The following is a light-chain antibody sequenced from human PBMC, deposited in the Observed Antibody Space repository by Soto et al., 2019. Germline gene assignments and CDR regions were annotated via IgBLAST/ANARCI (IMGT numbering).Light chain of an antibody. CDR2: DVS. Sequence: QSALTQPASVSGSPGQSITISCTGTSSDIGVYNYVSWYQQHPGKAPKLMIYDVSNRPSGVSSRFSGSKSGNTASLTISGLQTEDEADYYCSSYAGSSHLVFGGGTKLTVL. V-gene: IGLV2-14*01. J-gene: IGLJ2*01. CDR1: SSDIGVYNY. CDR3: SSYAGSSHLV.